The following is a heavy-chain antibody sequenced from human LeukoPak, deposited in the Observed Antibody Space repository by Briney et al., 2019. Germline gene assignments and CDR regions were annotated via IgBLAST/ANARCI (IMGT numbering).Heavy chain of an antibody. J-gene: IGHJ5*02. CDR3: ASTVPRDNWFDP. D-gene: IGHD4-17*01. Sequence: PSQTLSLTCTVSGGSISSGGYYWSWIRQHPGKGLEWIGYIHYSGSTYYNPSLKSRVTISVDTSKNQFSLKLSSVTAADTAVYYCASTVPRDNWFDPWGQGTLVTVSS. CDR1: GGSISSGGYY. V-gene: IGHV4-31*03. CDR2: IHYSGST.